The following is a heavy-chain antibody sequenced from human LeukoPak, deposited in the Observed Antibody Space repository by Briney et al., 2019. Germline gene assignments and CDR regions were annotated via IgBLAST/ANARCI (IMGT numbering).Heavy chain of an antibody. V-gene: IGHV1-2*02. Sequence: ASVKVSCKASGYTFTDYYIQWVRLAPGQGFEWMGWITHKSGATKFAQKFQGRVTLTRDTSISTVYMELSNLTPDDTAVYFCVSWAGGTSDVASFDYWGQGTLVTVSS. CDR3: VSWAGGTSDVASFDY. D-gene: IGHD2-21*01. CDR2: ITHKSGAT. CDR1: GYTFTDYY. J-gene: IGHJ4*02.